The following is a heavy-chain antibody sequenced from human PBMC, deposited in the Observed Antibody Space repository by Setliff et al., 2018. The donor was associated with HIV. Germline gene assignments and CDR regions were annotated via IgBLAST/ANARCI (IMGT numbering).Heavy chain of an antibody. D-gene: IGHD1-1*01. CDR1: GFSVTSYV. CDR3: ARDRGDRELDY. Sequence: LRLSCAASGFSVTSYVMHWVRQAPGKGLDWVGVIYFDTNNELHADSVKGRFSTSRDKSKNTLYLQMNSLRVEDTALYYCARDRGDRELDYWGQGTLVTVSS. J-gene: IGHJ4*02. V-gene: IGHV3-30*04. CDR2: IYFDTNNE.